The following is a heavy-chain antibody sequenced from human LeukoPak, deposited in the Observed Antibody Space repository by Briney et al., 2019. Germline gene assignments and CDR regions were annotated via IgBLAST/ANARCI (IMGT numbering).Heavy chain of an antibody. Sequence: GGSLRLSCAASGFTFSNYDIHWVRQAPGKGLEWVAFIQYDGSNKYYADSVKGRFTISRDNSKNTLYLQMNSLRAEDTAVYYCVVISDAFDIWGQGTMVTVSS. D-gene: IGHD2/OR15-2a*01. CDR3: VVISDAFDI. CDR1: GFTFSNYD. CDR2: IQYDGSNK. V-gene: IGHV3-30*02. J-gene: IGHJ3*02.